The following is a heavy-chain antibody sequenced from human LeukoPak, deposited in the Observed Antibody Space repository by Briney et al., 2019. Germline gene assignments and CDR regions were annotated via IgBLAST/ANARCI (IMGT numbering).Heavy chain of an antibody. CDR1: GFTFSSYV. CDR3: ANRMRSSGGSFDS. J-gene: IGHJ4*02. V-gene: IGHV3-23*01. Sequence: PGGSLRLSCAASGFTFSSYVMSWVRQAPGKGLEWVSGISGSGGATYYADSVKGRFTISRDNSKNTLYLQMNSLRAEDKAVYYCANRMRSSGGSFDSWGRGALVSVSS. D-gene: IGHD2-15*01. CDR2: ISGSGGAT.